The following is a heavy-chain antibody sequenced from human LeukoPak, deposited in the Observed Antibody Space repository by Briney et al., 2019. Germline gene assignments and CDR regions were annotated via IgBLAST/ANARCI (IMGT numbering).Heavy chain of an antibody. J-gene: IGHJ4*02. CDR3: ANKLRGSYYFDS. CDR2: ISASGGTT. V-gene: IGHV3-23*01. D-gene: IGHD3-10*01. Sequence: GGSLRLSCAASGFTFSSYGMTWVRQAPGKGLEWVSIISASGGTTYYADSVKGRFTTSRDNSKSTVYLQMNSLRAEDTAVYYCANKLRGSYYFDSWGQGTLVTVSS. CDR1: GFTFSSYG.